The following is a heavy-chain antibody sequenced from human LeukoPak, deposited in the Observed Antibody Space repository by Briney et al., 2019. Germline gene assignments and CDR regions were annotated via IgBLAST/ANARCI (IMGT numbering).Heavy chain of an antibody. V-gene: IGHV5-51*01. CDR1: GYSFTSYW. Sequence: KVSCKGSGYSFTSYWIGWVCQMPGKSLEWMGIIYPGDSDTRYSPSFQGQVTISADKSISTAYLQWSSLKASDTAMYYCARRSVWFGESDYWGQGTLITVSS. CDR2: IYPGDSDT. CDR3: ARRSVWFGESDY. J-gene: IGHJ4*02. D-gene: IGHD3-10*01.